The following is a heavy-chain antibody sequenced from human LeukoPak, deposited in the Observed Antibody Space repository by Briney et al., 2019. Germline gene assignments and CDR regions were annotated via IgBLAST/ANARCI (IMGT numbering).Heavy chain of an antibody. D-gene: IGHD6-13*01. V-gene: IGHV3-30-3*01. CDR3: AASGAVGSSWYPFDY. CDR2: ISYDGSNK. J-gene: IGHJ4*02. Sequence: GGSLRLSCAASGFTFSSYAMHWVRQAPGKGLEWVAVISYDGSNKYYADSVKGRFTISRDNSKNTLYLQMNSLRAEDTAVYYCAASGAVGSSWYPFDYWGQGTLVTVSS. CDR1: GFTFSSYA.